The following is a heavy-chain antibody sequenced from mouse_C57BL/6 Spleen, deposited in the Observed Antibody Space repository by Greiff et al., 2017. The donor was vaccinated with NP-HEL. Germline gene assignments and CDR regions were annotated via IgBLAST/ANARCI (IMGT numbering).Heavy chain of an antibody. CDR2: IWWDDDK. CDR1: GFSLSTFGMG. D-gene: IGHD1-1*01. Sequence: QVTLKVSGPGILQPSQTLSLTCSFSGFSLSTFGMGVGWIRQPSGKGLEWLAHIWWDDDKYYNPALKSRLTISKDTSKNQVFLKIANVDTADTATYYCARIVHYYGSSLYYFDYWGQGTTLTVSS. CDR3: ARIVHYYGSSLYYFDY. V-gene: IGHV8-8*01. J-gene: IGHJ2*01.